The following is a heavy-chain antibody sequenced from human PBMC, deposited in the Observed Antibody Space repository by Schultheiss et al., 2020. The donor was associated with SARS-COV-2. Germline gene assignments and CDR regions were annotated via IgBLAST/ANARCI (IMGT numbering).Heavy chain of an antibody. CDR3: TTDPTYGDYVTYYYGMDV. D-gene: IGHD4-17*01. J-gene: IGHJ6*02. CDR2: IKSKTDGGTT. Sequence: GGSLRLSCTASGFTFGDYAMSWFRQAPGKGLEWVGRIKSKTDGGTTDYAAPVKGRFTISRDDSKNTLYLQMNSLKTEDTAVYYCTTDPTYGDYVTYYYGMDVWGQGTTVTVSS. V-gene: IGHV3-15*01. CDR1: GFTFGDYA.